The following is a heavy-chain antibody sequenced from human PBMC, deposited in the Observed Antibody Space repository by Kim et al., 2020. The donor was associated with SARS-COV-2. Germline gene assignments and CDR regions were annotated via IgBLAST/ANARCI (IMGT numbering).Heavy chain of an antibody. Sequence: SETLSLTCTVSGGSISSGDYYWSWIRQPPGKGLEWIGYIYYSGSTYSNPSLKSRVTISVDTSKNQFSLKLSSVTAADTAVYYCARGQGYDFWSGDYYYYMDVWGKGTTVTVSS. CDR3: ARGQGYDFWSGDYYYYMDV. V-gene: IGHV4-30-4*01. CDR1: GGSISSGDYY. CDR2: IYYSGST. J-gene: IGHJ6*03. D-gene: IGHD3-3*01.